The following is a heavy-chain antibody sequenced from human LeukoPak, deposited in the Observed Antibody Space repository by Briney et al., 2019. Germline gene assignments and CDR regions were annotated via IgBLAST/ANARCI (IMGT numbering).Heavy chain of an antibody. CDR2: IYYSGST. J-gene: IGHJ4*02. CDR3: ATPGYSSGWLPFDY. CDR1: GGSISSSSYY. D-gene: IGHD6-19*01. V-gene: IGHV4-39*01. Sequence: PSGTLSLTCTVSGGSISSSSYYWGWIRQPPGKGLEWIGSIYYSGSTYYSPSLKSRVTIPVDTSKNQFSLNLTSVTAPDTAVYYCATPGYSSGWLPFDYWGQGALVTVSS.